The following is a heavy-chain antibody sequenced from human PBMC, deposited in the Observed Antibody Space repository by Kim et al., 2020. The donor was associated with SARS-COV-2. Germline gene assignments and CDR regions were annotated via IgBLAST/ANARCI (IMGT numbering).Heavy chain of an antibody. CDR3: ARAGLRLGELSPSFDY. D-gene: IGHD3-16*02. CDR2: IYYSGST. J-gene: IGHJ4*02. CDR1: GGSISSGGYY. V-gene: IGHV4-31*03. Sequence: SETLSLTCTVSGGSISSGGYYWSWIRQHPGKGLEWIGYIYYSGSTYYNPSLKSRVTISVDTSKNQFSLKLSSVTAADTAVYYCARAGLRLGELSPSFDYWGQGTLVTVSS.